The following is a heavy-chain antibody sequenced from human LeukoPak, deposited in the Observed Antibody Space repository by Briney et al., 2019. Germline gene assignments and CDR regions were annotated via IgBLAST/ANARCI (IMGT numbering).Heavy chain of an antibody. CDR1: GFTFNRYW. Sequence: GGSLRLSCADSGFTFNRYWMSWVRQAPGKGLEWVALINQDGSGTYYVDSVKGRFTTSRDNAKNSLFLQMNSLRVEDTAVYYCARLGYSAYETYYFDYWGQGTLVTVSS. D-gene: IGHD5-12*01. V-gene: IGHV3-7*04. J-gene: IGHJ4*02. CDR2: INQDGSGT. CDR3: ARLGYSAYETYYFDY.